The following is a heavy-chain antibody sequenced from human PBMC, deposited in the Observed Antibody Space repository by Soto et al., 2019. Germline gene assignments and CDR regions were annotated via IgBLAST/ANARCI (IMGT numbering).Heavy chain of an antibody. J-gene: IGHJ3*02. CDR1: GYTFTGYY. CDR2: INPNSGGT. CDR3: ALNWGSLPAVAFDI. Sequence: ASVKVSCKASGYTFTGYYMHWVRQAPGQGLEWMGWINPNSGGTNYAQKFQGWVTMTRDTSISTAYMELSRLRSDDTAVYYCALNWGSLPAVAFDIWGQGTMVTVSS. V-gene: IGHV1-2*04. D-gene: IGHD7-27*01.